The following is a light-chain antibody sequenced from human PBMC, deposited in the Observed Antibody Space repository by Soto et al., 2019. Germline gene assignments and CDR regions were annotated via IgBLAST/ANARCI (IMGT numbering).Light chain of an antibody. CDR2: TNT. Sequence: HSVLTHPPSASGTPEQTVSISFSGRTSTIGLNTVNCYQQFPGTAPNLLIYTNTQRPAGVPDRLSGSKSGASASLAISGLQSEDEADYYCAAWDDSLNGTVFGTGGKVAGL. J-gene: IGLJ1*01. V-gene: IGLV1-44*01. CDR3: AAWDDSLNGTV. CDR1: TSTIGLNT.